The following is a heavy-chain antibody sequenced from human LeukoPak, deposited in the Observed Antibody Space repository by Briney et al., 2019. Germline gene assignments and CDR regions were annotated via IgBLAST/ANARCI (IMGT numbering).Heavy chain of an antibody. CDR3: ARLQGVYSSSWWGWGWFDP. Sequence: GESLKISCKGSGYSFTSYWIGWVRQMPGKGLEWMGIIYPGDSDTRYSPSFQGQVTISADKSISTAYLQWSSLKASDTAMYYCARLQGVYSSSWWGWGWFDPWGQGTLVTVSS. CDR2: IYPGDSDT. V-gene: IGHV5-51*01. CDR1: GYSFTSYW. J-gene: IGHJ5*02. D-gene: IGHD6-13*01.